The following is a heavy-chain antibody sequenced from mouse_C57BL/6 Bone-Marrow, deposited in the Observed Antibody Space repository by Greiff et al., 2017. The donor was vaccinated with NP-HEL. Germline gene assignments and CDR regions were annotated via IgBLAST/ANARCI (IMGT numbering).Heavy chain of an antibody. Sequence: EVKLVESGGGLVQSGRSLRLSCATSGFTFSDFYMGWVRQAPGKGLEWIAASRNKANDYTTEYSASVKGRFIVSRDTSQSILYLQMNALRADDTAIDYCARDNWDWYFDVWGTGTTVTVSS. J-gene: IGHJ1*03. V-gene: IGHV7-1*01. CDR1: GFTFSDFY. CDR3: ARDNWDWYFDV. D-gene: IGHD4-1*01. CDR2: SRNKANDYTT.